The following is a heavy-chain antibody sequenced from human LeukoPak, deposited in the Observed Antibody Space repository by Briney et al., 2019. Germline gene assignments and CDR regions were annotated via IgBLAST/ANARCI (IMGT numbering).Heavy chain of an antibody. V-gene: IGHV1-24*01. J-gene: IGHJ4*02. D-gene: IGHD3-22*01. Sequence: GASVKVSCKVSGYTLTELSMHWVRQAPGKGLEWMGGFDPEDGETIYAQKFQGRVTMTEDTSTDTAYMELSSLRSEDTAVYYCATVVSKYYYDSSGYSFDYWGQGTLVIVSS. CDR1: GYTLTELS. CDR2: FDPEDGET. CDR3: ATVVSKYYYDSSGYSFDY.